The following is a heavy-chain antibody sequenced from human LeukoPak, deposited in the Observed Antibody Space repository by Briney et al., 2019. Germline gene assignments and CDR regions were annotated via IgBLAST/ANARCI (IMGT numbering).Heavy chain of an antibody. CDR2: MNQDGSGK. Sequence: TGGSLRLSSAASGFTFSNYWMTWVRQAPGKGLEWVANMNQDGSGKYYVDSVKGRFAISRDNAKNSLYLQMNNLRVEDTAVYYCARDNDRKDDSWGQGTLVTVSS. CDR1: GFTFSNYW. V-gene: IGHV3-7*01. D-gene: IGHD3-16*01. CDR3: ARDNDRKDDS. J-gene: IGHJ5*02.